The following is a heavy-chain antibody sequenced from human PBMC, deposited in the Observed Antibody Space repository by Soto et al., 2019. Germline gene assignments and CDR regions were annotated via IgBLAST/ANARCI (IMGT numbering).Heavy chain of an antibody. Sequence: PSETLSLTCTVSGGSISSSSYYWGWIRQPPGKGLEWIGSIYYSGSTYYNPSLKSRVTISVDTSKNQFSLKLSSVTAADTAVYYCARPCGGSTSCYEYWGQGTPVTVSS. V-gene: IGHV4-39*01. J-gene: IGHJ4*02. D-gene: IGHD2-2*01. CDR2: IYYSGST. CDR3: ARPCGGSTSCYEY. CDR1: GGSISSSSYY.